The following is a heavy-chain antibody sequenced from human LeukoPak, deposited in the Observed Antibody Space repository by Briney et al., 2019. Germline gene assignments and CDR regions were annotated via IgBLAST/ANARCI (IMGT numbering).Heavy chain of an antibody. Sequence: GGSLRLSCAASGITFSGNSMHWVRRAPGKGLEWVAVISLDGGKKYYADSVTGRFTISRDNSKNTLFLQMNSLRPEDTALYYCATYGSSWSSFDYWGQGTLVTVSS. CDR3: ATYGSSWSSFDY. J-gene: IGHJ4*02. D-gene: IGHD6-13*01. V-gene: IGHV3-30-3*01. CDR1: GITFSGNS. CDR2: ISLDGGKK.